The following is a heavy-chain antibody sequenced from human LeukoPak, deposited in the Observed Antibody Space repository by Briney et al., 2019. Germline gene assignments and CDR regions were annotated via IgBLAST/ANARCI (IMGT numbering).Heavy chain of an antibody. Sequence: QTGGSLRLSCAASGFTFDDYAMHWVRQAPGKGLEWVSGISWNSGSIGYADSVKGRFTIPRDNAKNSLYLQMNSLRAEDTALYYCAKEGYSSPYYFDYWGQGTLVTVSS. CDR1: GFTFDDYA. J-gene: IGHJ4*02. CDR3: AKEGYSSPYYFDY. D-gene: IGHD6-19*01. V-gene: IGHV3-9*01. CDR2: ISWNSGSI.